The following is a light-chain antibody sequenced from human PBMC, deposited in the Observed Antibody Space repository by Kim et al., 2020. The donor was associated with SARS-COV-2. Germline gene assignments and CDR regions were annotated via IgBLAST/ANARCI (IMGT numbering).Light chain of an antibody. CDR1: QSVDSDY. V-gene: IGKV3-20*01. CDR3: QQYGSSPAT. J-gene: IGKJ4*01. Sequence: SQGEIATLPCRASQSVDSDYLAWYEQKPGQAPRLLIYGASRRATGIPDRFSGSGSGTDSTLTISRLEPEDFAVYYCQQYGSSPATFGGGTKVDIK. CDR2: GAS.